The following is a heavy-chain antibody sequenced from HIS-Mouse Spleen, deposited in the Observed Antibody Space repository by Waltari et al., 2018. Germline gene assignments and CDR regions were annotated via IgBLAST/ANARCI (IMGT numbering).Heavy chain of an antibody. CDR3: ASLRFSLGAYGMDV. J-gene: IGHJ6*02. D-gene: IGHD3-3*01. CDR1: GGSFSGYY. Sequence: QVQLQQWGAGLLKPSDTLSPTCAVHGGSFSGYYWSWYRQPPGTGLGWIGEINHSGSTNYNPSLKSRVTISVDTSKNQFSLKLSSVTAADTAVYYCASLRFSLGAYGMDVWGQGTTVTVSS. CDR2: INHSGST. V-gene: IGHV4-34*01.